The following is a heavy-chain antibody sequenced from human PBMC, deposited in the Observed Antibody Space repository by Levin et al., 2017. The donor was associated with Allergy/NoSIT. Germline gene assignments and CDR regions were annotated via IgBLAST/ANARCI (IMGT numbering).Heavy chain of an antibody. CDR2: ISPSGNL. V-gene: IGHV4-34*01. D-gene: IGHD3-9*01. J-gene: IGHJ4*02. CDR1: GGSINGFF. CDR3: ATVSGFRNY. Sequence: SETLSLTCGVFGGSINGFFWSWIRQPPGKGLEGIGEISPSGNLHYNPSLKSRVSISVDTSKNQFSLRLTSVTAADTAVYYCATVSGFRNYWGQGTLVTVSS.